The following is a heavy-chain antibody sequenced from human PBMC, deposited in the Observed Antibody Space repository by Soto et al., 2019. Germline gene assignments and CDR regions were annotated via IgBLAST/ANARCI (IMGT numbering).Heavy chain of an antibody. Sequence: QVQLVESGGGVVQPGRSLRLSCAASGFTFSNYGMHWVRQAPGKGLEWVAVIWHDGSNKNYADSVKGPFTISRDNSKNTLYLQRNSLRAEDTAVYYCARGADCSGGSCFWGYFDLWGRGTLVTVSS. J-gene: IGHJ2*01. CDR2: IWHDGSNK. D-gene: IGHD2-15*01. CDR1: GFTFSNYG. V-gene: IGHV3-33*01. CDR3: ARGADCSGGSCFWGYFDL.